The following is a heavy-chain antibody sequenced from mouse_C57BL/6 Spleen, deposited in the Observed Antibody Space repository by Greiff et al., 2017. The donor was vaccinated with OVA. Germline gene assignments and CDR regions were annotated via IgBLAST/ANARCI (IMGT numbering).Heavy chain of an antibody. D-gene: IGHD1-1*01. Sequence: EVQLQQSGPGLVKPSQSLSLTCSVTGYSIPSGYYWNWLRQFPGNKLEWMGYISYDGSNNYNPSLKNRISITRDTSKNQFLLKLNSVTTEDTATYYCARDDGSSYYAMDYWGQGTSGTVSS. CDR1: GYSIPSGYY. CDR2: ISYDGSN. J-gene: IGHJ4*01. CDR3: ARDDGSSYYAMDY. V-gene: IGHV3-6*01.